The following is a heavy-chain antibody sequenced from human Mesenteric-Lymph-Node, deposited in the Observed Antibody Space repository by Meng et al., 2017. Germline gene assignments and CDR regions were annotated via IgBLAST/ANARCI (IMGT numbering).Heavy chain of an antibody. CDR2: HYYNGNI. D-gene: IGHD3-10*01. J-gene: IGHJ5*02. CDR1: GAPMRGTEYYY. V-gene: IGHV4-39*06. Sequence: SETLSLTCTVSGAPMRGTEYYYWGWIRQPPGKGLEWIGSHYYNGNIFYNPSLKSRVTISVDASKSQFHLKLTSVTAADAAVYYCASGDVLLWFGDLGGHWFDPWGQGTLVTVSS. CDR3: ASGDVLLWFGDLGGHWFDP.